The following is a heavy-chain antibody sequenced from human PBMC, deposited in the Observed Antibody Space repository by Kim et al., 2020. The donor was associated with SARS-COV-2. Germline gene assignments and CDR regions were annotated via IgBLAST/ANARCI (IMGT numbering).Heavy chain of an antibody. Sequence: KSRVTISVDTSKNQFSLKLSSVTAADTAVYYCARDRIAVAGPYYYYGMDVWGQGTTVTVSS. V-gene: IGHV4-59*01. D-gene: IGHD6-19*01. J-gene: IGHJ6*02. CDR3: ARDRIAVAGPYYYYGMDV.